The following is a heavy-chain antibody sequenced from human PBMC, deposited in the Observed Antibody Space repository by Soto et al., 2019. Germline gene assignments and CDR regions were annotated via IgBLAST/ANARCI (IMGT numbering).Heavy chain of an antibody. Sequence: GGSLRLSCAASGFTFSSYAMNWVRQAPGKGLEWVSVISGSDSSTYYADSVKGRFTISRDNSKNTLYVQMNSLRAEDTAVYYCAGGGKAVYWGQGTLVTVSS. CDR3: AGGGKAVY. V-gene: IGHV3-23*01. CDR1: GFTFSSYA. CDR2: ISGSDSST. J-gene: IGHJ4*02. D-gene: IGHD6-19*01.